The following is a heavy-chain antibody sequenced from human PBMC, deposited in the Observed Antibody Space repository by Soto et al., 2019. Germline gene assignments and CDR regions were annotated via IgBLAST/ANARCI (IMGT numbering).Heavy chain of an antibody. Sequence: SVEVSFKASGYTFTSYYMHWVRQAPGQGLEWMGIINPSGGSTSYAQKFQGRVTMTRDTSTSTVYMELSSLRSEDTAVYYCARSEYYYDSIYWGQGTLVTVSS. V-gene: IGHV1-46*01. CDR2: INPSGGST. CDR3: ARSEYYYDSIY. CDR1: GYTFTSYY. J-gene: IGHJ4*02. D-gene: IGHD3-22*01.